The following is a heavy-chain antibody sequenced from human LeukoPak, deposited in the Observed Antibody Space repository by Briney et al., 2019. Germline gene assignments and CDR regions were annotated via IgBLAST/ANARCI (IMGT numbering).Heavy chain of an antibody. J-gene: IGHJ4*02. CDR1: GGSISSSGYS. CDR2: IYHSGSA. Sequence: SETLSLTCAVSGGSISSSGYSWTWIRQPRGKGLEWIGYIYHSGSAYYDPSLKSRVTISVDTSKNQFSLKLSSVTAADTAVYYCARDGDYGLGYWGQGTLVTVSS. V-gene: IGHV4-30-2*01. CDR3: ARDGDYGLGY. D-gene: IGHD4-17*01.